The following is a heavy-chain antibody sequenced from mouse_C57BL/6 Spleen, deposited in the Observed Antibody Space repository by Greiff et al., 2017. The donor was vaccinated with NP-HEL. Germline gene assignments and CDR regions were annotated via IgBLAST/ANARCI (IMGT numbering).Heavy chain of an antibody. Sequence: EVKLQESGGDLVKPGGSLKLSCAASGFTFSSYGMSWVRQTPDKRLEWVATISSGGSYTYYPDSVKGRFTISRDNAKNTLYLQMSSLKSEDTAMYYCARRDKNFDVWGTGTTVTVSS. CDR3: ARRDKNFDV. CDR1: GFTFSSYG. J-gene: IGHJ1*03. V-gene: IGHV5-6*02. CDR2: ISSGGSYT.